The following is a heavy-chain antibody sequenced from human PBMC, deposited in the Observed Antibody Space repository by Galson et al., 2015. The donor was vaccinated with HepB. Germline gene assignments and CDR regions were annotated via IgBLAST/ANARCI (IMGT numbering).Heavy chain of an antibody. V-gene: IGHV3-30-3*01. CDR3: ARGGYDILTGYYRTPYYYYMDV. D-gene: IGHD3-9*01. CDR1: GFTFSSYA. J-gene: IGHJ6*03. CDR2: ISYDGSNK. Sequence: SLRLSCAASGFTFSSYAMHWVRQAPGKGLEWVAVISYDGSNKYYADSVKGRFTISRDNSKNTLYLQMNSLRAEDTAVYYYARGGYDILTGYYRTPYYYYMDVWGKGTTVTVSS.